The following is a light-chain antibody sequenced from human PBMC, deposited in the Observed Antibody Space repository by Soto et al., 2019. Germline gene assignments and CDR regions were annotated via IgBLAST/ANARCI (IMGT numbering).Light chain of an antibody. J-gene: IGKJ3*01. CDR3: QHYGSALFT. CDR2: GAS. Sequence: EIVLTQSPGTLSLSPGERATLSCRASQSFSSSYLAWYQQKPGQAPRLLIYGASSRATGIPDRFSGSGSWTEFPLPISSMGPGDFAVYYCQHYGSALFTFGPGTKVDVK. CDR1: QSFSSSY. V-gene: IGKV3-20*01.